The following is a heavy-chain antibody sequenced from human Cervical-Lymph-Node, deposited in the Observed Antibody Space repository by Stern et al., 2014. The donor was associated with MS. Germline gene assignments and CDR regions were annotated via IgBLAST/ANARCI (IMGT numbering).Heavy chain of an antibody. CDR1: GFALTSAG. Sequence: VPLVESGADLKKPGASVKVSCKASGFALTSAGISWVRQAPGQGLEWMGWISAYNVNKNYAQRFQDRVNMTTDTSTSTAYMELRSLRSDDTAVYYCARHSIKGYNCFDTWGQGTLVTVSS. V-gene: IGHV1-18*01. J-gene: IGHJ5*02. CDR3: ARHSIKGYNCFDT. CDR2: ISAYNVNK. D-gene: IGHD1-14*01.